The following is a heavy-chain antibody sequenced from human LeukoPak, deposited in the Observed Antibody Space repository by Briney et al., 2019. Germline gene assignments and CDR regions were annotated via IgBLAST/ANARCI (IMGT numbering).Heavy chain of an antibody. CDR1: GFTFSSYA. V-gene: IGHV3-23*01. J-gene: IGHJ4*02. D-gene: IGHD2-2*02. Sequence: PGGSLRLSCAASGFTFSSYAMSWVRQAPGKGLEWVSAISGSGGSTYYADSVKGRFTISRDNSKNTLYLQMNGLRAEDTAVYYCAKDIVVVPAAIIDYWGQGTLVTVSS. CDR3: AKDIVVVPAAIIDY. CDR2: ISGSGGST.